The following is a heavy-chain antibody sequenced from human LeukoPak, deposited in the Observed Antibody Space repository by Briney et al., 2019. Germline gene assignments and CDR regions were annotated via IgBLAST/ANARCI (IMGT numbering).Heavy chain of an antibody. CDR2: IYSGGST. V-gene: IGHV3-66*01. CDR1: GFTVSSNY. CDR3: ATRFSSYFDY. J-gene: IGHJ4*02. Sequence: GGSLRLSCAASGFTVSSNYMSWVRQAPGKGLEWVSVIYSGGSTYYADSVKGRFTISRDNSKNTLYLQMNSLRAEDTAVYYCATRFSSYFDYWGQGTLITVSS.